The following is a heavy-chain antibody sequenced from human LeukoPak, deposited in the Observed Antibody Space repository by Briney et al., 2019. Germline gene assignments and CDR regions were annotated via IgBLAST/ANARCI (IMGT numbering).Heavy chain of an antibody. D-gene: IGHD6-6*01. J-gene: IGHJ4*02. Sequence: SETLSLTCTVSGGSISSSSYYWGWLRQPPGKGLEWIGSIYYSGSTYYNPSLESRVTISVDTSKNQFSLKLSSVTAADTAVYYCARQRRWGSSSDDYWGQGTLVTVSS. CDR2: IYYSGST. CDR3: ARQRRWGSSSDDY. CDR1: GGSISSSSYY. V-gene: IGHV4-39*01.